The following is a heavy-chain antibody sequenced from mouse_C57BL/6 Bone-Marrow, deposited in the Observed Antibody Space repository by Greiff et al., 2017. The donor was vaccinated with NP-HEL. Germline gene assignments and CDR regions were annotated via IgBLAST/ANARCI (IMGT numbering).Heavy chain of an antibody. J-gene: IGHJ2*01. D-gene: IGHD1-1*01. V-gene: IGHV1-69*01. CDR1: GYTFTSYW. CDR2: IDPSDSYT. CDR3: ARYYGSSSPFDY. Sequence: VQLQQPGAELVMPGASVKLSCKASGYTFTSYWMHWVKQRPGQGLEWIGVIDPSDSYTNYNQKFKGKSTLTVDKSSSTAYMQLSSLTSEDSAVYYCARYYGSSSPFDYWGQGTTLTVSS.